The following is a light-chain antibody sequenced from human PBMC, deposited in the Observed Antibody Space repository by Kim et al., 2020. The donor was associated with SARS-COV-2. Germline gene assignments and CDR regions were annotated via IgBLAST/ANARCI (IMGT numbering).Light chain of an antibody. CDR3: STWEGRLSAWV. CDR2: RNK. V-gene: IGLV1-47*01. CDR1: GATIGRKY. Sequence: GQSVTLICSGSGATIGRKYLYGYQHLPGTAPQLLIDRNKQRTSGVPDRVSGSKSDTSASLAISGLQSEDEADYYYSTWEGRLSAWVFGGGTQLTVL. J-gene: IGLJ3*02.